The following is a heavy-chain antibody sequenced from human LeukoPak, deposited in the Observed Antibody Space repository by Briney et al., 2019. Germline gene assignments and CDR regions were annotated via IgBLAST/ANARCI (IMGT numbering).Heavy chain of an antibody. V-gene: IGHV3-48*01. D-gene: IGHD6-19*01. CDR3: ARDLGSGSPPGYFDN. CDR1: GFPFSSYN. Sequence: GGSLRLSCAVSGFPFSSYNMNWVRQAPGKGLEWFSYISTTSGTKYYADSVKGRFTISRDNAKNSLYLQMNSLRAEDTGIYYCARDLGSGSPPGYFDNWGQGTLVTVSS. J-gene: IGHJ4*03. CDR2: ISTTSGTK.